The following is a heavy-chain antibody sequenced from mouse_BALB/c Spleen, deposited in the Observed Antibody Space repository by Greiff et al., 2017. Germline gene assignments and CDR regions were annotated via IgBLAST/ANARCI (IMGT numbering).Heavy chain of an antibody. CDR2: INPSSGYT. CDR3: ARGAPAWFAY. V-gene: IGHV1-4*02. CDR1: GYTFTSYT. Sequence: LVESAAELARPGASVKMSCKASGYTFTSYTMHWVKQRPGQGLEWIGYINPSSGYTEYNQKFKDKTTLTADKSSSTAYMQLSSLTSEDSAVYYCARGAPAWFAYWGQGTLVTVSA. J-gene: IGHJ3*01.